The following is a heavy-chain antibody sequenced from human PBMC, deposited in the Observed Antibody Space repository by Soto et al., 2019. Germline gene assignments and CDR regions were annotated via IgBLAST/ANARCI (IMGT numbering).Heavy chain of an antibody. V-gene: IGHV3-30*18. D-gene: IGHD3-22*01. J-gene: IGHJ4*02. CDR1: GFTFSSYG. CDR3: AKDCCRDSSGDDYDHLDY. CDR2: ISYGGSNK. Sequence: QVQLVESGGGVVQPGRSLRLSCAASGFTFSSYGMHWVRQAPGKGLEWVAGISYGGSNKYYADSVKGRFTISRDNSKNTLYLQMNSLRAEDTAVYYCAKDCCRDSSGDDYDHLDYWGQGAVVTVSS.